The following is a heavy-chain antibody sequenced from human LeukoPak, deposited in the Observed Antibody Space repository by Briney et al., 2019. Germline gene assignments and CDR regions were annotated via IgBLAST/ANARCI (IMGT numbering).Heavy chain of an antibody. CDR3: ARSILTAGSYSGNYFDY. Sequence: GGSLRLSCAASGFTFSSYSMNWVRQAPGKGLEWVSSIRSSSYIYYADSVKGRFTISRDNAKNSLYLQMNSLRAEDTAVYYCARSILTAGSYSGNYFDYWGQGTLVTVSS. D-gene: IGHD1-26*01. V-gene: IGHV3-21*01. CDR2: IRSSSYI. CDR1: GFTFSSYS. J-gene: IGHJ4*02.